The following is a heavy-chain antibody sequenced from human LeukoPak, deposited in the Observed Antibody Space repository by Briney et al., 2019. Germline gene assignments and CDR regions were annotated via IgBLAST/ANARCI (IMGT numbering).Heavy chain of an antibody. V-gene: IGHV1-2*02. D-gene: IGHD3/OR15-3a*01. J-gene: IGHJ6*03. CDR1: GYTFTGYY. CDR3: ARAGLVIQPYYSYYMDV. Sequence: ASVKVSCKASGYTFTGYYMHWVRQAPGQGLEWMGGINPNSGGTNYAQKVQGRVAITRETTISTAYMDLSRLRSDDTAVYYCARAGLVIQPYYSYYMDVWGKGTTVTVSS. CDR2: INPNSGGT.